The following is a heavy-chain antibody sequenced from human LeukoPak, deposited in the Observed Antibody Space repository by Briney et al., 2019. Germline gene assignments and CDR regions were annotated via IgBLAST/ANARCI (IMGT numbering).Heavy chain of an antibody. CDR1: GSSISSYY. CDR3: ARAMIVEGGFDY. Sequence: SETLSLTCTVSGSSISSYYWSWIRQPPGKGLEWIGYIYYSGSTNYNPSLKSRVTISVDTSKNQFSLKLSSVTAADTAVYYCARAMIVEGGFDYWGQGTLVTVSS. V-gene: IGHV4-59*01. D-gene: IGHD3-22*01. J-gene: IGHJ4*02. CDR2: IYYSGST.